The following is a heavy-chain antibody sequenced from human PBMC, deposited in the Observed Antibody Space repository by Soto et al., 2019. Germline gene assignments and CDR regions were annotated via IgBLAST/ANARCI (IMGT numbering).Heavy chain of an antibody. J-gene: IGHJ2*01. CDR3: AFFFQAEAGIRDTVPVSAFLLNRSSDL. V-gene: IGHV3-23*01. CDR2: ISGSGHTT. D-gene: IGHD6-13*01. Sequence: PGKWLEWVSAISGSGHTTYYANSVKGRFTISRDNSKNTLYLQMNSLRAEDTAVYYCAFFFQAEAGIRDTVPVSAFLLNRSSDL.